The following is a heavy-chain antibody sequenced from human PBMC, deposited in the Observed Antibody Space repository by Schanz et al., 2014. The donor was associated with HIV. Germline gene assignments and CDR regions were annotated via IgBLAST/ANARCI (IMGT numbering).Heavy chain of an antibody. CDR2: IWYDGSNK. CDR1: GFTFSSYG. Sequence: QVQLVESGGGVVQPGRSLRLSCAASGFTFSSYGMHWVRQAPGKGLEWVAIIWYDGSNKYYADSVKGRFTTSRDNSKNTLYLPMTRMRDEEKAVYYCARATSDFWMAYFDYWGQGTLVTVSS. CDR3: ARATSDFWMAYFDY. J-gene: IGHJ4*02. D-gene: IGHD3-3*01. V-gene: IGHV3-33*01.